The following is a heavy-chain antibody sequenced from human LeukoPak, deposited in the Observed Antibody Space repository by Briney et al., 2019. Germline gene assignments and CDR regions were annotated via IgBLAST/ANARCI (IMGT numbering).Heavy chain of an antibody. CDR3: ADIAVAGTSY. V-gene: IGHV1-2*02. D-gene: IGHD6-19*01. CDR2: INPNSGGA. J-gene: IGHJ4*02. Sequence: ASVKVSCKASGYTFTGYYMHWVRQAPGQGLEWMGWINPNSGGANYAQKFQGRVTMTRDTSISTAHMELSRLRSDDTAVYYCADIAVAGTSYWGQGTLVTVSS. CDR1: GYTFTGYY.